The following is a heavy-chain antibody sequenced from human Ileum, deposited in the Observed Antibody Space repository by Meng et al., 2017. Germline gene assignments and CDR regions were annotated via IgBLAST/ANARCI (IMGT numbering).Heavy chain of an antibody. Sequence: QWGAVLLTPSENLSLTCAALGESLKSHLWSWIRQNPGMRLEWIGEISHYGKTNYHPSLKSRVMISLDTSRDQFSLRLTSVTAADAAVYYCARVDFRGDSRDSCGLSHWGQGTLVTVSS. V-gene: IGHV4-34*01. D-gene: IGHD3-22*01. CDR2: ISHYGKT. CDR3: ARVDFRGDSRDSCGLSH. J-gene: IGHJ1*01. CDR1: GESLKSHL.